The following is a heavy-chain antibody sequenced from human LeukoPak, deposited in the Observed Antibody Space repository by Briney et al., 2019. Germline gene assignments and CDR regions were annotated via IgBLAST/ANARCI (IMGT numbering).Heavy chain of an antibody. J-gene: IGHJ4*02. D-gene: IGHD3-10*01. CDR2: IYYSGST. CDR1: GGSISSYY. CDR3: ARSPGEYYFDY. Sequence: PSETLSLTCTVSGGSISSYYGSWVRQPPGKGLGWIGYIYYSGSTNYNPSLKSRLAISVDTSKNQFSLKLSSVTAADTAVYYCARSPGEYYFDYWGQRTLVTASS. V-gene: IGHV4-59*01.